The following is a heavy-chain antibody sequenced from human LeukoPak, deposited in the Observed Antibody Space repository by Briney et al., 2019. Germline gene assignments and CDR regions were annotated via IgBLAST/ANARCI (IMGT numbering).Heavy chain of an antibody. CDR2: IYYSGGT. CDR1: GDSIDSSTYY. V-gene: IGHV4-39*07. J-gene: IGHJ4*02. CDR3: ARDSGRRGYPEYSFDY. Sequence: SETLSLTCTVSGDSIDSSTYYWGWIRQPPGKGLEWIGSIYYSGGTYSNPSLKSRVTISVDTSKNQFSLKLTSLTAADTAIYYCARDSGRRGYPEYSFDYWGQGTLVTVSS. D-gene: IGHD3-10*01.